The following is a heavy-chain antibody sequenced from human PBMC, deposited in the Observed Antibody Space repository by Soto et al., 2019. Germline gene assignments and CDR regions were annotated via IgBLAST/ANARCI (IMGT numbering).Heavy chain of an antibody. CDR1: GYSFTDYD. Sequence: GASVKVSCKTCGYSFTDYDIHWVRQAPGQGLERMGWISACNGNTNYAQKLQGRVTITRDTSASTAYMELSSLRSEDTAVYYCASSYSNYALIDYYYYGMDVWGQGTTVTVSS. V-gene: IGHV1-3*01. CDR2: ISACNGNT. J-gene: IGHJ6*02. CDR3: ASSYSNYALIDYYYYGMDV. D-gene: IGHD4-4*01.